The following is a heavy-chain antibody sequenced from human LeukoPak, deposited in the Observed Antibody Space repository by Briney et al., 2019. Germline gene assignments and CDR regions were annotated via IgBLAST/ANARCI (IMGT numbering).Heavy chain of an antibody. D-gene: IGHD5-24*01. CDR1: GGSISIYY. CDR3: ARHRSGWLQSSFDY. V-gene: IGHV4-4*07. CDR2: IYISGST. Sequence: SETLSLTCTVSGGSISIYYWSWIRQSAGKGLEWMGRIYISGSTNYNPSLKSRVTISVDTSKNQFSLKLSSVTAADTAVYYCARHRSGWLQSSFDYWGQGTLVTVSS. J-gene: IGHJ4*02.